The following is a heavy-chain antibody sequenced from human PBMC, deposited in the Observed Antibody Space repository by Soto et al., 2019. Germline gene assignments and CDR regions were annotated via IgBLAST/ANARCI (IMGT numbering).Heavy chain of an antibody. Sequence: SETLSLTCTVSGGSVSTGMKYWGWVRQPPEKALEFIGYMYKTGETLLNSSLKSRVTVSMETSKNQFSLTLSSVTAADTAVYFCMKAHESGDFLGMSVWGPGTTVTVSS. CDR1: GGSVSTGMKY. D-gene: IGHD3-10*01. V-gene: IGHV4-61*01. CDR3: MKAHESGDFLGMSV. CDR2: MYKTGET. J-gene: IGHJ6*02.